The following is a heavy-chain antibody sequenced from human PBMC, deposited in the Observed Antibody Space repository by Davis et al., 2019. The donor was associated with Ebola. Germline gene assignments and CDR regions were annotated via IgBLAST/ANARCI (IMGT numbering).Heavy chain of an antibody. V-gene: IGHV3-30-3*02. J-gene: IGHJ4*02. CDR1: GFTFSSYA. D-gene: IGHD2-21*01. CDR2: ISYDGSNK. CDR3: AKTITSKGRVVPFDY. Sequence: GESLKISCAASGFTFSSYAMHWVRQAPGKGLEWVAVISYDGSNKYYADSVKGRFTISRDNSKNTLYLQMNSLRAEDTAVYYCAKTITSKGRVVPFDYWGQGTLVTVSS.